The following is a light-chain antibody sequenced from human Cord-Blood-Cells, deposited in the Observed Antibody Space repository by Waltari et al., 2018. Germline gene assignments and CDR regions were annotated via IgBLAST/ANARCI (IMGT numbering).Light chain of an antibody. CDR3: QQYNNWPPLT. Sequence: IVMPKSPATLSVSPGERAPLSCRASQSVSSNSARYQQKPGQGPKLLIYCASTSATRSPAKFSGSGSCTEFTLTISSLQSEDFAVYYCQQYNNWPPLTFGGGTKVEIK. V-gene: IGKV3-15*01. CDR2: CAS. J-gene: IGKJ4*01. CDR1: QSVSSN.